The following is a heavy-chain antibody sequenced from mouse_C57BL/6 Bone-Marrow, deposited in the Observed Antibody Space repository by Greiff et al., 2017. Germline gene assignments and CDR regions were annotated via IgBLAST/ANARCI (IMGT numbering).Heavy chain of an antibody. J-gene: IGHJ3*01. CDR1: GYTFTSYG. CDR3: ARGDYYYGSSYGRFAY. V-gene: IGHV1-81*01. Sequence: QVQLQQSGAELARPGASVKLSCKASGYTFTSYGISWVKQRTGQGLEWIGEIYPRSGNTYYNEKLKGKATLTADKSSSTAYMELRSLTSEDSAVYFCARGDYYYGSSYGRFAYWGQGTLVTVSA. CDR2: IYPRSGNT. D-gene: IGHD1-1*01.